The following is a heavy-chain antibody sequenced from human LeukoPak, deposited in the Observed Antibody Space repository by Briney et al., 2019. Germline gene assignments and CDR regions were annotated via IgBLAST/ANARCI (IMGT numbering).Heavy chain of an antibody. CDR1: GGSISSSSYY. CDR3: ARDPTYYDFWSGPTFDY. V-gene: IGHV4-39*07. CDR2: INHSGST. J-gene: IGHJ4*02. Sequence: SETLSLTCTVSGGSISSSSYYWGWIRQPPGKGLEWIGEINHSGSTNYNPSLKSRVTISVDTSKNQFSLKLSSVTAADTAVYYCARDPTYYDFWSGPTFDYWGQGTLVTVSS. D-gene: IGHD3-3*01.